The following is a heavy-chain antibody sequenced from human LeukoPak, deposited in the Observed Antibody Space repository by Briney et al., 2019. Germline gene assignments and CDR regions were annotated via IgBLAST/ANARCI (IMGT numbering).Heavy chain of an antibody. CDR3: ARDVGTVTTRAKFDY. V-gene: IGHV4-39*07. D-gene: IGHD4-17*01. CDR1: GGSISSSSYY. CDR2: IYYSGST. J-gene: IGHJ4*02. Sequence: PSETLSLTCTVSGGSISSSSYYWGWIRQPPGKGLEWIGSIYYSGSTYYNPSLKSRVTISVDTSKNQFSLKLSSVTAADTAVYYCARDVGTVTTRAKFDYCGQGTLVTVSS.